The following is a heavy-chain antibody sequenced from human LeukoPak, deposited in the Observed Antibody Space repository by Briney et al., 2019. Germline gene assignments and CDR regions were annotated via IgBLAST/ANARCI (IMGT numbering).Heavy chain of an antibody. D-gene: IGHD3-22*01. V-gene: IGHV4-59*01. CDR3: ARASYYYDSSGYYYYYYYYMDV. CDR1: GGSISSYY. Sequence: PSETLSLTCTVSGGSISSYYWSWIRQPPGKGLEWIGYIYYSGSTNYNPSLKSRVTISVDTSKNQFSLKLSSVTAAGTAVYYCARASYYYDSSGYYYYYYYYMDVWGKGATVTVSS. J-gene: IGHJ6*03. CDR2: IYYSGST.